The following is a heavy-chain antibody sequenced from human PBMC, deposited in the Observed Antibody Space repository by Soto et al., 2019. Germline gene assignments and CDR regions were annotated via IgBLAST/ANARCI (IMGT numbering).Heavy chain of an antibody. CDR3: ARDQQWLVPRYYYYYYMDV. Sequence: GGSLRLSCAASGFTFSSYGMHWVRQAPGKGLEWVAVIWYDGSNKYYADSVKGRFTISRDNSKNTLYLQMNSLRAEDTAVYYCARDQQWLVPRYYYYYYMDVWGKGTTVTVSS. CDR1: GFTFSSYG. V-gene: IGHV3-33*01. CDR2: IWYDGSNK. D-gene: IGHD6-19*01. J-gene: IGHJ6*03.